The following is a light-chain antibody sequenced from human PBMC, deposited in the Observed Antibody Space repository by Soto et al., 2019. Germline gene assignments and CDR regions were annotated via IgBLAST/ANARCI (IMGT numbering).Light chain of an antibody. CDR3: QQRGTWPRT. J-gene: IGKJ2*01. CDR2: GAS. V-gene: IGKV3-11*01. Sequence: EIVLTQSPATLSLSPGERATLSCRASQSVSSYLAWYQQKPGQAPRLLIYGASNRATDIPARFSGSGSGTDFTLTLSSLESADFAVYYCQQRGTWPRTFGQGTKLEIK. CDR1: QSVSSY.